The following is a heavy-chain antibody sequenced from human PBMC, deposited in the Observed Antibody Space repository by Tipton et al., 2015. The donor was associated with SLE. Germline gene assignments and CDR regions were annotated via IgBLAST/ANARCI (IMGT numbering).Heavy chain of an antibody. J-gene: IGHJ3*02. CDR2: ISAYNGNT. D-gene: IGHD3-22*01. Sequence: QLVQSGAEVKKPGASVKVSCKASGFTFISYGISWVRQAPGQGLQWMGWISAYNGNTNYAQKLQGRVTMTTDTSTSTTYMELRSLRSDDTAVYYCARVDMYYYDSSGSPGSAFDIWGPGTTVTVSS. CDR3: ARVDMYYYDSSGSPGSAFDI. CDR1: GFTFISYG. V-gene: IGHV1-18*01.